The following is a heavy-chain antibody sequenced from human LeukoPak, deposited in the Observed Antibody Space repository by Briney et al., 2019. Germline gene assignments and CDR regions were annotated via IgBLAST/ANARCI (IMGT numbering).Heavy chain of an antibody. CDR3: AKTVRDGYNWNWFDP. V-gene: IGHV3-11*04. J-gene: IGHJ5*02. D-gene: IGHD5-24*01. CDR1: GFTFSDYY. CDR2: ISSSGSTI. Sequence: GGSLRLSCAASGFTFSDYYMSWIRQAPGKGLEWVSYISSSGSTIYYADSVKGRFTISRDNAKNSLYLQMNSLRAEDTAVYYCAKTVRDGYNWNWFDPWGQGTLVTVSS.